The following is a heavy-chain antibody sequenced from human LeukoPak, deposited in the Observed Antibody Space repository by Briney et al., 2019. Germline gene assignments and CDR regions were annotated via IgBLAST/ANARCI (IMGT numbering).Heavy chain of an antibody. V-gene: IGHV3-23*01. CDR1: GFSFSSYA. CDR3: AASAGPINF. J-gene: IGHJ4*02. Sequence: GGSLRLSCAASGFSFSSYAMSWVRQAPGKGLEWVSAISGSGGSTYYADSVKGRFTISRDSSKNALYLQMNSLRAEDTAVYYCAASAGPINFWGQGTLVTVSS. D-gene: IGHD3-10*01. CDR2: ISGSGGST.